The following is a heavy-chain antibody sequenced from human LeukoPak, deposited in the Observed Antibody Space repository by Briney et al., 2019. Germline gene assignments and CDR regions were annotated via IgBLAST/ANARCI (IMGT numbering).Heavy chain of an antibody. CDR1: GDSVSSNSAA. Sequence: SQTLSLTCAISGDSVSSNSAAWSWVRQSPSRGLEWLGRTYYRSKWYNDYTLSVKSRITINADTSKNQFSLHLNPVTPEDTAVYYCARTLGLYYFDYWGQGTLVTVSS. D-gene: IGHD3-16*01. CDR2: TYYRSKWYN. V-gene: IGHV6-1*01. CDR3: ARTLGLYYFDY. J-gene: IGHJ4*02.